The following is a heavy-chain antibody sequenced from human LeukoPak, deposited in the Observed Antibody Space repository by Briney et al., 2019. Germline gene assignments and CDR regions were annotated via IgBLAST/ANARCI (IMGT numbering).Heavy chain of an antibody. J-gene: IGHJ6*03. Sequence: SETLSLTCTVSGGSISSYYWSWIRQPAGKGLEWIGRIYISGSTNYNPSLKSRVTMSLDTSKNQFSLKLSSVTAADTAVYYCARQSGYKVGALQDYYYMDVWGKGTTVTVSS. V-gene: IGHV4-4*07. CDR2: IYISGST. CDR1: GGSISSYY. D-gene: IGHD5-12*01. CDR3: ARQSGYKVGALQDYYYMDV.